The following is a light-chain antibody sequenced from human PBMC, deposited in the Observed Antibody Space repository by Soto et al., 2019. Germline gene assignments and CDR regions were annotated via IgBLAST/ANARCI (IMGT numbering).Light chain of an antibody. Sequence: DVQMTQSPSSLSASVGDRVTITCRASRGINNYLAWYQQKPGKVPKLLIYAASTLQSGVPSRFSGSGSGTEFTLTINSLQPEDVGTYYCQKYNSAPPNTFGGGTKVEI. CDR3: QKYNSAPPNT. CDR1: RGINNY. J-gene: IGKJ4*01. CDR2: AAS. V-gene: IGKV1-27*01.